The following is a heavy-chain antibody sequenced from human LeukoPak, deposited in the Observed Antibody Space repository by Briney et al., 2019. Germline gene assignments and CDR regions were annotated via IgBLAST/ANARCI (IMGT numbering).Heavy chain of an antibody. V-gene: IGHV4-34*01. CDR1: GGSFSGYY. CDR2: INHSGST. CDR3: ANTQEAGAHDY. Sequence: PSETLSLTCAVYGGSFSGYYWSWIRQPPGKGLEWIGEINHSGSTNYNPSLKSRVTISVDTSKNQFSLKLSSVTAADTAVYYCANTQEAGAHDYWGQGTLVTVSS. J-gene: IGHJ4*02. D-gene: IGHD6-13*01.